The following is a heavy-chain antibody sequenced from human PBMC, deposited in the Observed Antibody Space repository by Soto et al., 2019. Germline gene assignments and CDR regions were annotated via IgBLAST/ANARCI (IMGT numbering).Heavy chain of an antibody. CDR2: VSWDGATS. J-gene: IGHJ3*02. Sequence: PWGSLLVSCASSVFIFADYSMHWVRQPPKKGLEWVSLVSWDGATSYYADSVSGRFAISRDNSKNSLYLQMNSLTTEDTALYYCANNRPDDAFDIWGQGTMVTVSS. V-gene: IGHV3-43*01. CDR3: ANNRPDDAFDI. CDR1: VFIFADYS.